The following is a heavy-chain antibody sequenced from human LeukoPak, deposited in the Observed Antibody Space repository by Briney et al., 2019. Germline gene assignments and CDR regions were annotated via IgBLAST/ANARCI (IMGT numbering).Heavy chain of an antibody. CDR3: ASALRGLYYDSSGYRAQFDAFDI. J-gene: IGHJ3*02. D-gene: IGHD3-22*01. CDR1: GFTFSSYW. V-gene: IGHV3-74*01. CDR2: INSDGSST. Sequence: PGGSLRHSCAASGFTFSSYWMHWVRQAPGKGLVWVSRINSDGSSTSYADSVKGRFTISRDKAKKTLYLQMNSLRAEDTAVYYCASALRGLYYDSSGYRAQFDAFDIWGQGTMVTVSS.